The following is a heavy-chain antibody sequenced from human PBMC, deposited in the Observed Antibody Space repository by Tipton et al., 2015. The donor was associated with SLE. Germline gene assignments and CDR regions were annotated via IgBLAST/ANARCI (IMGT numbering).Heavy chain of an antibody. CDR3: ASSLSSGYLDF. CDR1: GFTFSTYW. J-gene: IGHJ4*02. D-gene: IGHD3-3*01. CDR2: IHPDGTYT. V-gene: IGHV3-74*01. Sequence: SLRLSCETSGFTFSTYWMLWVRQAPGKGLVWVSRIHPDGTYTNYADSVKGRFTISRDNAKNTLFLQMNSLRAEDTAVYYCASSLSSGYLDFWGRGTLATVSS.